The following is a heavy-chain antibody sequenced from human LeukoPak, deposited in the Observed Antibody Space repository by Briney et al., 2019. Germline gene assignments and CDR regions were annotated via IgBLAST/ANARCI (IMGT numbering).Heavy chain of an antibody. CDR3: ARGPREVLLWFGEYRYYFDY. CDR2: INHSGST. D-gene: IGHD3-10*01. CDR1: GGSFSGYY. V-gene: IGHV4-34*01. Sequence: PSETLSITCAVYGGSFSGYYWSWIRQPPGKGLEWIGEINHSGSTNYNPSLKSRVTISVDTSKNQFSLKLSSVTAADTAVYYCARGPREVLLWFGEYRYYFDYWGQGTLVTVSS. J-gene: IGHJ4*02.